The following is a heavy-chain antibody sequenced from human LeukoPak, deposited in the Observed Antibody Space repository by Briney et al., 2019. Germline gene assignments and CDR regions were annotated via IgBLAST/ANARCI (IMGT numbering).Heavy chain of an antibody. CDR3: EALPDY. V-gene: IGHV3-53*01. J-gene: IGHJ4*02. CDR2: LNSGGNT. CDR1: GLLVSSNH. Sequence: GGSLRLSCAVSGLLVSSNHMIWVRQAPGKGLEWGSILNSGGNTYSADSVTGRFTISRDNFKNTLYLQMNSLRVEDTAVYYCEALPDYWGQGTLVTVSS.